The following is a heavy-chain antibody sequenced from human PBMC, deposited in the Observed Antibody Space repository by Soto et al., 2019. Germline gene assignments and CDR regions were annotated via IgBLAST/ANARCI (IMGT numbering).Heavy chain of an antibody. J-gene: IGHJ5*02. CDR1: GLTFSTYG. CDR3: ARDSGRSEGWFDP. CDR2: INSNGGST. D-gene: IGHD1-26*01. V-gene: IGHV3-64*01. Sequence: EVQLVESGGGLVQPGGSLRLSCTASGLTFSTYGMHWVRQAPGKGLDYVSGINSNGGSTYYANSVKGRFTVSRDNSKNTLYLQMGSLRDEDMAVYYCARDSGRSEGWFDPWGQGTRVTVSS.